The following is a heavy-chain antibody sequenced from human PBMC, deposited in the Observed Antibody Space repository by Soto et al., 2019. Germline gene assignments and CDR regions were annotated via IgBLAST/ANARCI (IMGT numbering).Heavy chain of an antibody. D-gene: IGHD2-2*01. CDR3: ARSSPYIVVRKPTGNQDYYGMDV. CDR1: GGTFSNYT. CDR2: IIPVFGTT. V-gene: IGHV1-69*01. Sequence: QVQLVQSGAEVKKPGSSVKVFCKASGGTFSNYTISWVRQAPGQGLEWMGGIIPVFGTTDYEKKFQGRVTITADGSTSTAYMKLSSLRSADTAVYYCARSSPYIVVRKPTGNQDYYGMDVWDQGTTVTVSS. J-gene: IGHJ6*02.